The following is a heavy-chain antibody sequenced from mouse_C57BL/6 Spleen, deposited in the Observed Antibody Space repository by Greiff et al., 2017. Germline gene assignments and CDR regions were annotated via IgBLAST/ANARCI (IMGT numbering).Heavy chain of an antibody. V-gene: IGHV1-82*01. CDR3: ARSGSSTAWFAY. J-gene: IGHJ3*01. Sequence: VQLQQSGPELVKPGASVKISCKASCYAFSSSWMNWVKQRPGKGLEWIGRIYPGDGDTNYNGKFKGKATLTADKSSSTAYMQLSSMPSEDAAVYFCARSGSSTAWFAYWGQGTLVTVSA. CDR1: CYAFSSSW. CDR2: IYPGDGDT. D-gene: IGHD1-1*01.